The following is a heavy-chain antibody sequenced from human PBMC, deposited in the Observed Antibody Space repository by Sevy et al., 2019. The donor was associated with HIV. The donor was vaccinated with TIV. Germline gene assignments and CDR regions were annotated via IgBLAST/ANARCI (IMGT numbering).Heavy chain of an antibody. CDR3: ARDAVATGTGFDAFDI. V-gene: IGHV1-69*06. J-gene: IGHJ3*02. Sequence: ASVKVSCKASGGTFSSYAISWVRQAPGQGLEWMGGISPIFGTANYAQKFQGRVTITADKSTSTAYMELSSLRSEDTAVYYCARDAVATGTGFDAFDIWGQGTMVTVSS. CDR1: GGTFSSYA. CDR2: ISPIFGTA. D-gene: IGHD4-17*01.